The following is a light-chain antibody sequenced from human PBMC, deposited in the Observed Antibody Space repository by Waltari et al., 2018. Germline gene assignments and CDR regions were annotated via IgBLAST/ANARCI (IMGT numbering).Light chain of an antibody. Sequence: EIVLTQSPATLSLSPGDTATLSCRASQSVTTYLAWYQQKPGQAPRLLIYDASNRATGIPARFSASGSGTDFTLTSSSLEPEDFAVYYCQQRSNWPITFGQGTRLEIK. CDR3: QQRSNWPIT. J-gene: IGKJ5*01. CDR2: DAS. V-gene: IGKV3-11*01. CDR1: QSVTTY.